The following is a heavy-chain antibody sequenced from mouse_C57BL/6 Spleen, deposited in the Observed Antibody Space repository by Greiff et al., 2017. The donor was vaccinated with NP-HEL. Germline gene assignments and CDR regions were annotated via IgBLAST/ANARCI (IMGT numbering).Heavy chain of an antibody. CDR3: VREGVLLRYYSDD. CDR1: GYSFTDYN. Sequence: EVQRVESGPELVKPGASGKISCKASGYSFTDYNMNWVKQSNGKSLEWIGVLNPNYGTTSYNQKLKGKATLTVDQSASTAYMQLNRLTSEESAVYYSVREGVLLRYYSDDWGQGTTLTVSS. J-gene: IGHJ2*01. V-gene: IGHV1-39*01. D-gene: IGHD1-1*01. CDR2: LNPNYGTT.